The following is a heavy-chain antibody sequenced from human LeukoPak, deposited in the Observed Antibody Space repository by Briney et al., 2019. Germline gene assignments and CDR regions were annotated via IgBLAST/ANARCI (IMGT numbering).Heavy chain of an antibody. CDR1: GFTFSSYG. Sequence: QTGGSLRLSCAASGFTFSSYGMHWVRQAPGKGLEWVAVIWYDGSNKYYADSVKGRFTISRDNSKNTLYLQMNSLRAEDTAVYYCARETVDTAMVSALGGMDVWDQGTTVTVSS. CDR3: ARETVDTAMVSALGGMDV. CDR2: IWYDGSNK. J-gene: IGHJ6*02. D-gene: IGHD5-18*01. V-gene: IGHV3-33*01.